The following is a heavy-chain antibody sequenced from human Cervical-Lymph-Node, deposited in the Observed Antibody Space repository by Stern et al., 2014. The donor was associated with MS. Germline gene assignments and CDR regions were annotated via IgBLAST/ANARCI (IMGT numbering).Heavy chain of an antibody. CDR2: ISSSSSTI. CDR3: ASTKTTIFGVVLFDY. CDR1: GFTFSSYS. V-gene: IGHV3-48*02. Sequence: EVQLVESGGGLVQPGGSLRLSCAASGFTFSSYSMNWVRQAPGKGLEWVSYISSSSSTIYYADSVKGRFTISRDNAKNSLYLQMNSLRDEDTAVYYCASTKTTIFGVVLFDYWGQGTLVTVSS. D-gene: IGHD3-3*01. J-gene: IGHJ4*02.